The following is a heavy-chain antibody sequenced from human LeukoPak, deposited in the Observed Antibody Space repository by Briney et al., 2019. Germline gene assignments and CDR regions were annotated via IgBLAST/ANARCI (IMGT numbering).Heavy chain of an antibody. D-gene: IGHD6-13*01. V-gene: IGHV3-74*01. Sequence: PGGSLRLSCAASGFTFSSYWMHWFRQAPVKGLVWVSRINSDGSSTSYADSVKGRFTISRDNAKNTLYLQMNSLRAEDTAVYYCAREPGSSWYDSAEYFQHWGQGTLVTVSS. CDR2: INSDGSST. CDR3: AREPGSSWYDSAEYFQH. CDR1: GFTFSSYW. J-gene: IGHJ1*01.